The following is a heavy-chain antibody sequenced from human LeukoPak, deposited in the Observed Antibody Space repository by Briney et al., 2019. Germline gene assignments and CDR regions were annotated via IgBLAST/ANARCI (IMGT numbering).Heavy chain of an antibody. V-gene: IGHV4-34*01. CDR1: GGSFSGYY. J-gene: IGHJ5*02. Sequence: KTSETLSLTCAVYGGSFSGYYWSWIRQPQGKGLEWIGEINHSGSTNYNPSLKSRVTISVDTSKNQFSLKLSSVTAADTAVYYCAIKQQLVRAHWFDPWGQGALVTVSS. CDR2: INHSGST. CDR3: AIKQQLVRAHWFDP. D-gene: IGHD6-13*01.